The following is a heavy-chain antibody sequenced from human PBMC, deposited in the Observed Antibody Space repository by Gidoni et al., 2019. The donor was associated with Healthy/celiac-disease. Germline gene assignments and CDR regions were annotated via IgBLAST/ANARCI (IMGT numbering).Heavy chain of an antibody. CDR1: GGSISSYY. J-gene: IGHJ4*02. Sequence: QVQLQESGPGLVKPSETLSLTCTVSGGSISSYYWSWIRPPAGKGLEWIGRIYTSGSTNYNPSLKSRVTMSVDTSKNQFSLKLSSVTAADTAVYYCAREDYYDSSGYSRFLDYWGQGTLVTVSS. CDR2: IYTSGST. V-gene: IGHV4-4*07. CDR3: AREDYYDSSGYSRFLDY. D-gene: IGHD3-22*01.